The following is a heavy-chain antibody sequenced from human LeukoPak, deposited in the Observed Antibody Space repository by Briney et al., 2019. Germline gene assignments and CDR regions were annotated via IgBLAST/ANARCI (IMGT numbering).Heavy chain of an antibody. J-gene: IGHJ6*02. D-gene: IGHD6-6*01. CDR1: GFTVSSNY. Sequence: GGSLRLSCAASGFTVSSNYMSWVRQAAGRGLEWVSALGTNGDTYYLGSVKGRFTISRENGKNSLYLQMNSLGVDDTAVYYCAREWRGIASHYHGMDLWGQGTTVTVSS. V-gene: IGHV3-13*01. CDR3: AREWRGIASHYHGMDL. CDR2: LGTNGDT.